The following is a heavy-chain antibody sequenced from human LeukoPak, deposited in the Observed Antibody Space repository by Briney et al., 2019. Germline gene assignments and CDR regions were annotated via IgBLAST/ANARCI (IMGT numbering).Heavy chain of an antibody. CDR1: GGSVTSTNW. CDR3: ARDRAYYYDSSGYWYFDL. CDR2: VHLDGRT. D-gene: IGHD3-22*01. J-gene: IGHJ2*01. Sequence: SETLSLTCDVSGGSVTSTNWWAWVRQPPGKGLEWIGEVHLDGRTNYNPSLKSRLIMSVDLPENHISLKLTSVTAADTAVYYCARDRAYYYDSSGYWYFDLWGRGTLVTVSS. V-gene: IGHV4-4*02.